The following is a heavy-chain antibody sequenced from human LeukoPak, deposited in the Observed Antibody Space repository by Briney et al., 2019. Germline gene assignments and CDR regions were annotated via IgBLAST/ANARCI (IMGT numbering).Heavy chain of an antibody. Sequence: GASVKVSCKASGYTFTSNYIHWVRQAPGQGLEWMGMIYSRDGSTSYAQKFQGRVTVTRDTSTSTVHMELSGLRSEDTAVYYCVRDQEGFDYWGQGTLVTVSS. CDR2: IYSRDGST. CDR1: GYTFTSNY. V-gene: IGHV1-46*01. CDR3: VRDQEGFDY. J-gene: IGHJ4*02.